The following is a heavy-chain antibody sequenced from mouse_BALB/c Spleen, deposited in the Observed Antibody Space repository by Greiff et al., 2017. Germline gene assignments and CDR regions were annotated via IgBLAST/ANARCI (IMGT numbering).Heavy chain of an antibody. Sequence: VNVVESGPGLVAPSQSLSITCTVSGFSLTSYGVHWVRQPPGKGLEWLGVICAGGSTNYNSALMSRLSISKDNSKSQVFLKMNSLQTDDTAMYYCASNYYGSSPFAYWGQGTLVTVSA. J-gene: IGHJ3*01. CDR1: GFSLTSYG. D-gene: IGHD1-1*01. V-gene: IGHV2-9*02. CDR3: ASNYYGSSPFAY. CDR2: ICAGGST.